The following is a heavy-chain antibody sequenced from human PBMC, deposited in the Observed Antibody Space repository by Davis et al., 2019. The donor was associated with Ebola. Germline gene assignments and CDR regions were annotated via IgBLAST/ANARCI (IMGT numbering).Heavy chain of an antibody. Sequence: SLKISCAASGFTFDDHAMHWVRQAPGKGLEWVSGISWNSGAIAYADSVKGRFTISRDNTKNSLYLQMNSLRAEDTAVYFCARGVAVGGFYFDYWGQGTLVTVSS. V-gene: IGHV3-9*01. J-gene: IGHJ4*02. CDR1: GFTFDDHA. CDR3: ARGVAVGGFYFDY. D-gene: IGHD6-19*01. CDR2: ISWNSGAI.